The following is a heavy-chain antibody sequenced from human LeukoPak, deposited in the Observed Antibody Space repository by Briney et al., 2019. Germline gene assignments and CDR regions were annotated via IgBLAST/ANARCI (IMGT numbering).Heavy chain of an antibody. CDR3: ASGDKASGDY. J-gene: IGHJ4*02. V-gene: IGHV4-59*01. Sequence: SETLSLTCTVSGGSISSYYWSWIRQPPGKGLEWIGYIYYSGSTNYNPSLKSRVTISVDTSKNQFSLKLSSVTAADTAVYYCASGDKASGDYWGQGTLVTVSS. D-gene: IGHD2-15*01. CDR1: GGSISSYY. CDR2: IYYSGST.